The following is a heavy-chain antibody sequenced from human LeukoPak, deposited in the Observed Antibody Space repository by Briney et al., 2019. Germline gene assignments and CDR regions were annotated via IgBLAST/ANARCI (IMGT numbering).Heavy chain of an antibody. CDR3: ATDGYYFDSSGSPSNC. D-gene: IGHD3-22*01. Sequence: PGGSLRLSCAASGFTFSGSSMHWVRQASGKGLEWVGRIRSKANTYATAYVASVKGRFTISRDDSKNTAYLQMNSLKTEDTAVYYCATDGYYFDSSGSPSNCWGQGTLVTVSS. CDR1: GFTFSGSS. V-gene: IGHV3-73*01. CDR2: IRSKANTYAT. J-gene: IGHJ4*02.